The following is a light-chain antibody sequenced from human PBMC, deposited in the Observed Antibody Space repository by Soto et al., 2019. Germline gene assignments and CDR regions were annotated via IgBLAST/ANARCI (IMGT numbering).Light chain of an antibody. CDR3: SSYGGSNTVV. Sequence: QSALTQPPSASGSPGQSVTISCTGSSSDVGGYNYVSWYQQHPGKAPKLMIYEVSKRPSGVPDRLSGSKSGTTASLTVSGLKAEDEDDYYCSSYGGSNTVVFGGGTKLTVL. V-gene: IGLV2-8*01. CDR2: EVS. CDR1: SSDVGGYNY. J-gene: IGLJ2*01.